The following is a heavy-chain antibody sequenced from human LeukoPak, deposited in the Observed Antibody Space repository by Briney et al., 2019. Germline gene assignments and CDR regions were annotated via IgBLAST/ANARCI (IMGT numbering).Heavy chain of an antibody. Sequence: SCKASGYTLTDYYMHWVRQAPGKGLEYVSAISSNGGSTYYADSMKGRFTISRDNSKNTLYLQMSSLRAEDTAVYYCVKDNGGYSYGLFDYWGQGTLVTVSS. CDR2: ISSNGGST. V-gene: IGHV3-64D*06. CDR3: VKDNGGYSYGLFDY. J-gene: IGHJ4*02. D-gene: IGHD5-18*01. CDR1: GYTLTDYY.